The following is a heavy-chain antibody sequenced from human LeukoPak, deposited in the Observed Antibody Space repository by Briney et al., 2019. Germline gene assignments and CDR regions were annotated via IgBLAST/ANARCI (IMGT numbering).Heavy chain of an antibody. CDR3: ARGLNTSPGVDY. CDR2: IKEDGSRK. CDR1: GFTFSNYW. J-gene: IGHJ4*02. V-gene: IGHV3-7*01. D-gene: IGHD3-16*01. Sequence: GGSLRLSCAASGFTFSNYWMNWVRQAPGKGLEWVANIKEDGSRKYYVESVKGRFTVSRDNAKNSVYLQMSSLRDEDTAVYYCARGLNTSPGVDYWGQGTLVTVSS.